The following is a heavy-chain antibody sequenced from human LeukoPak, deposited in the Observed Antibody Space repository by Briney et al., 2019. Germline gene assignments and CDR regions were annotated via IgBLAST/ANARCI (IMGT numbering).Heavy chain of an antibody. Sequence: SETLSLTCTVSGGSISSSSYYWGWIRQPPGKGLEWIGSIYYSGSTNYNPSLKSRVTISVDTSKNQFSLKLSSVTAADTAVYYCASGGGRYYYDSSEAFDIWGQGTMVTVSS. D-gene: IGHD3-22*01. CDR3: ASGGGRYYYDSSEAFDI. CDR2: IYYSGST. V-gene: IGHV4-39*07. CDR1: GGSISSSSYY. J-gene: IGHJ3*02.